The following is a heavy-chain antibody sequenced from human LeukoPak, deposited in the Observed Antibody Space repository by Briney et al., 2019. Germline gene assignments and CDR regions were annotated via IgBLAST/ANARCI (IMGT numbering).Heavy chain of an antibody. V-gene: IGHV3-43D*03. CDR2: ISWDGGST. J-gene: IGHJ6*03. D-gene: IGHD2-15*01. CDR1: GFTFDDYA. Sequence: QTGGSLRLSCAASGFTFDDYAMHWVRQAPGKGLEWVSLISWDGGSTYYADSVKGRFTISRDNSKNSLYLQMNSLRAEDTASYYCAKGAHRCSGGSCYSVYYYYYMDVWGKGTTVTVSS. CDR3: AKGAHRCSGGSCYSVYYYYYMDV.